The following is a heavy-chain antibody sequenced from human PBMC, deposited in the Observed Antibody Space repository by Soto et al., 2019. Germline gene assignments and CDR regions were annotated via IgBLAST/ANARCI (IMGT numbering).Heavy chain of an antibody. CDR2: IYHSGST. D-gene: IGHD3-3*01. CDR3: ARYDFWSGLNSYWFDP. J-gene: IGHJ5*02. CDR1: GGSISSGGYS. Sequence: PSETLSLTCAVSGGSISSGGYSWSWIRQPPGKGLEWIGYIYHSGSTYYNPSLKSRVTISVDRSKNQFSLKLSSVTAADTAVCYCARYDFWSGLNSYWFDPWGQGTLVTVSS. V-gene: IGHV4-30-2*01.